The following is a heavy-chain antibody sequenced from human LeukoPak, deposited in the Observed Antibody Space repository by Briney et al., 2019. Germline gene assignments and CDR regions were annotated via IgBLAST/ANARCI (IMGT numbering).Heavy chain of an antibody. CDR1: GYTLTSYD. CDR3: ARGRFTTIFGVVRPYYYYYYYMDV. J-gene: IGHJ6*03. Sequence: GASVKVSCKASGYTLTSYDINWVRQATGQGLEWMGWMNPNSGNTGYAQKFQGRVTMTRNTSISTAYMELSSLRSEDTAVYYCARGRFTTIFGVVRPYYYYYYYMDVWGKGTTVTVSS. D-gene: IGHD3-3*01. CDR2: MNPNSGNT. V-gene: IGHV1-8*01.